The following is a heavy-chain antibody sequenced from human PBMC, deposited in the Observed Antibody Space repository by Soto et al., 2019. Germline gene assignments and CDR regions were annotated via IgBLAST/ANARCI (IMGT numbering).Heavy chain of an antibody. CDR1: GFTFSSYS. CDR2: ISSSSSYI. V-gene: IGHV3-21*01. J-gene: IGHJ3*02. Sequence: EVQLVESGGGLVKPGGSLRLSCAASGFTFSSYSMNWVRQAPGKGLEWVSSISSSSSYIYYADSVKGRFTISRDNAKNSLYLQMNSLRAEDTAVYYCARDLRSDIAVAGTHDAFDIWGQGTMVTVSS. CDR3: ARDLRSDIAVAGTHDAFDI. D-gene: IGHD6-19*01.